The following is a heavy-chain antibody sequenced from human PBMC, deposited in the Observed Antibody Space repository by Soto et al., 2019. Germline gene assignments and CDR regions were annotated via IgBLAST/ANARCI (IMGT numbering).Heavy chain of an antibody. D-gene: IGHD6-13*01. Sequence: GGSLRLSCAASGFTFSSYAMHWVRQAPGKGLEWVAVISSYGSNKYYADSVKGRFTISRDNSKNTLYLQMNSLRAEDTDGYYCARADAKQQTYYDYYMDVWGKGTTVTVSS. J-gene: IGHJ6*03. CDR1: GFTFSSYA. CDR3: ARADAKQQTYYDYYMDV. V-gene: IGHV3-30*04. CDR2: ISSYGSNK.